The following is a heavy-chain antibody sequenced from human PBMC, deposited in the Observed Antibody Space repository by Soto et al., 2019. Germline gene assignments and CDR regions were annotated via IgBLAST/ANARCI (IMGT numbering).Heavy chain of an antibody. CDR3: VKDKWEVATVYDY. J-gene: IGHJ4*02. V-gene: IGHV3-64D*06. D-gene: IGHD5-12*01. CDR2: ISSNGGST. CDR1: GFTFSSYA. Sequence: PGGSLRLSCAASGFTFSSYAMHWVRQAPGKGLEYVSTISSNGGSTHYADSVKGRFTMSRDNSKNALYLQMSRLRAEDTAVYYCVKDKWEVATVYDYWGQGTLVT.